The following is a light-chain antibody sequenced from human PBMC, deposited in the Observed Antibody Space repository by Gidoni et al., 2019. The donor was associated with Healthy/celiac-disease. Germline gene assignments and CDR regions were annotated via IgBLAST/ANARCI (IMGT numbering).Light chain of an antibody. CDR1: QSVSSSY. CDR2: GAS. J-gene: IGKJ2*01. CDR3: QQYGSSPYT. Sequence: EIVLTQSPGTLSLSPGERATLSCRASQSVSSSYLAWYQQKPGQAPRLLIYGASRRATGIPDRFSGSGSGTVFTLTISRLEPEDFALYYCQQYGSSPYTFGQGTKLEIK. V-gene: IGKV3-20*01.